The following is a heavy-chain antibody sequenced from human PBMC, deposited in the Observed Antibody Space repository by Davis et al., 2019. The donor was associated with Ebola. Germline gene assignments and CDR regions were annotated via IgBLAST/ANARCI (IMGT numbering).Heavy chain of an antibody. CDR1: GYSFTNYW. Sequence: GESLKISCKGSGYSFTNYWIVWVRQMPGKGLEWMGIIYPGDSDTRYSPSFLGQVIFSADKSISTAYLQWSSLKASDTATYYCARAPYYYDVSGFYVDFWGQGTLVTVSS. CDR2: IYPGDSDT. CDR3: ARAPYYYDVSGFYVDF. D-gene: IGHD3-22*01. J-gene: IGHJ4*02. V-gene: IGHV5-51*01.